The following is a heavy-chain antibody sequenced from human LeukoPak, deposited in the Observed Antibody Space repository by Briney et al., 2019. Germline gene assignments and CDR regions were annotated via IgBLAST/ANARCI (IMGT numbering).Heavy chain of an antibody. CDR3: ARYLYDRPFDY. CDR1: GGTFSSYA. Sequence: GASVRVSCMASGGTFSSYAISWVRQAPGQGLEWSGIIKPSGGSTSYGQKCQGRVTMTRDTSTSTGYMELSSLRSEDTAVYYCARYLYDRPFDYWGQGTLVTVSS. V-gene: IGHV1-46*01. CDR2: IKPSGGST. J-gene: IGHJ4*02. D-gene: IGHD2/OR15-2a*01.